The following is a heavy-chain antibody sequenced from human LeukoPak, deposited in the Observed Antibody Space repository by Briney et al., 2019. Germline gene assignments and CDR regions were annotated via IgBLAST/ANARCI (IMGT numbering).Heavy chain of an antibody. CDR2: IYYSGST. J-gene: IGHJ6*03. Sequence: SETLSLTCAVSGGSISSNSYYWGWIRQPPGKGLEWIGSIYYSGSTYYNPSLKSRVTISVDTSKNQFSLRLSSVTAADTAVYYCARVYTGSSWDYYYMDVWGKGTTVTVSS. CDR3: ARVYTGSSWDYYYMDV. D-gene: IGHD6-13*01. V-gene: IGHV4-39*07. CDR1: GGSISSNSYY.